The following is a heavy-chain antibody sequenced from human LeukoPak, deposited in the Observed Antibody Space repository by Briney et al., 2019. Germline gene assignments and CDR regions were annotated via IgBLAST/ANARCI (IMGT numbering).Heavy chain of an antibody. CDR2: IYPSDSDT. CDR1: GYTFRNYW. V-gene: IGHV5-51*01. D-gene: IGHD3-16*01. J-gene: IGHJ2*01. Sequence: GESLNFSCKGSGYTFRNYWIAWVRQMPGKGLEWVAIIYPSDSDTRYSPSFEGQVTISADKSTSTAYLQWRSLKASDTAMYYCARERGGWYFDLWGRGTLVTVSS. CDR3: ARERGGWYFDL.